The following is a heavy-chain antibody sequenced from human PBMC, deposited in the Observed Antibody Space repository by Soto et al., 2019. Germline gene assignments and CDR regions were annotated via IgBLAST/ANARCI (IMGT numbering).Heavy chain of an antibody. CDR3: AAVTFGVRGVIERDH. Sequence: QMQLVQSGPEVKKPGTSVKVSCKASGFTFTSSAMQWVRQARGQRLEWIGWIVVGSGNTNYAQKFQERVTITRDMSTSTAYMELSSLRPEDTAVYYCAAVTFGVRGVIERDHWGQGTLVTVSS. CDR2: IVVGSGNT. CDR1: GFTFTSSA. V-gene: IGHV1-58*02. J-gene: IGHJ4*02. D-gene: IGHD3-10*01.